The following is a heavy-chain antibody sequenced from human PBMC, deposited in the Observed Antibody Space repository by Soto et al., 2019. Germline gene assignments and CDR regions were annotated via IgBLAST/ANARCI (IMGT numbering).Heavy chain of an antibody. Sequence: QVQLQESGPGLVKPSQTLSLTCTVSGGSISSGGYYWSWIRQHPGKGLEWSGYIYYSGSTYYNPSLKSRVTISVDTYKNHFSLKLSSVTGADTAVYYCARGIAAAGTSIYYWGQGTLVTVSS. CDR1: GGSISSGGYY. V-gene: IGHV4-31*03. CDR3: ARGIAAAGTSIYY. D-gene: IGHD6-13*01. CDR2: IYYSGST. J-gene: IGHJ4*02.